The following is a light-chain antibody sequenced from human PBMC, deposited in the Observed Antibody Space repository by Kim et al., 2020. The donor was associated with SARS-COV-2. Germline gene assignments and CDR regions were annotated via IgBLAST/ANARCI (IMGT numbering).Light chain of an antibody. Sequence: EIVMTQSPATLSVSPGERATLSCRASQNIRSNLVWFQKKVGQAPRLLIYGASIRATGIPARFSGSGSGTEFTLTITDLQSEDFAVYYCHQYTYLGSFGQGTKLE. J-gene: IGKJ2*04. CDR3: HQYTYLGS. CDR2: GAS. CDR1: QNIRSN. V-gene: IGKV3-15*01.